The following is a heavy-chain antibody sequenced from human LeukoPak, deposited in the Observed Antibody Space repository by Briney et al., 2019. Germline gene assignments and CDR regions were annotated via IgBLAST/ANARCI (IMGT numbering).Heavy chain of an antibody. CDR3: AALIVTGYYSAFDI. CDR2: IYYSGST. D-gene: IGHD3-9*01. V-gene: IGHV4-39*01. CDR1: GGSISSSSYY. J-gene: IGHJ3*02. Sequence: PSETLSLTCTVSGGSISSSSYYWGWIRQPPGKGPEWIGSIYYSGSTYDNPSLTSRVTISADTSRNQFSLKLSSVTAADTAVYYCAALIVTGYYSAFDIWGQGTMVTVSS.